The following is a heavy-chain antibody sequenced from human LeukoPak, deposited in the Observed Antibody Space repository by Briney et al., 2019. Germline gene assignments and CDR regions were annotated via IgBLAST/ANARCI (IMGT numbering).Heavy chain of an antibody. J-gene: IGHJ4*02. CDR2: INHSGST. CDR1: GGSFSGYY. CDR3: AKGSYGGNNPRDYFDY. Sequence: SETLSLTCAVYGGSFSGYYWSWIRQPPGKGLEWIGEINHSGSTNYNPSLKSRVTISVDTSKNQFSLKLSSVTAADTAVYYCAKGSYGGNNPRDYFDYWGQGTLVTVSS. D-gene: IGHD4-23*01. V-gene: IGHV4-34*01.